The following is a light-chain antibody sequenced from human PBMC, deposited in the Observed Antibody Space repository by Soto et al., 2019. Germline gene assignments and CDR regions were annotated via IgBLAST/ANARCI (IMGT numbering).Light chain of an antibody. Sequence: EIVLTQSPATLSLSPGERATLSCRASQSVSSFLAWYQQKPGQAPRLLIYDASKRATGIPARFSGSGSGTDFTLTISSPEPEDFSVYYCQQRYNWPITFGQGTRLEIK. CDR1: QSVSSF. CDR2: DAS. V-gene: IGKV3-11*01. CDR3: QQRYNWPIT. J-gene: IGKJ5*01.